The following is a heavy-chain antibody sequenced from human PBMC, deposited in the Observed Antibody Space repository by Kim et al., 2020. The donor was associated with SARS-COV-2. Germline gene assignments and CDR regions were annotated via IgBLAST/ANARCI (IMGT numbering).Heavy chain of an antibody. V-gene: IGHV3-48*03. J-gene: IGHJ3*02. Sequence: GGSLRLSCAASGLTFRSYEMNRVRQAPGKGLEWVSYISGSGSSKYYADSVKGRFTISRDNAKDSLYLQMNGLRAEDTAVYYCAREVVVSPDAFDIWGQGTMVTVSS. CDR2: ISGSGSSK. CDR3: AREVVVSPDAFDI. CDR1: GLTFRSYE. D-gene: IGHD3-22*01.